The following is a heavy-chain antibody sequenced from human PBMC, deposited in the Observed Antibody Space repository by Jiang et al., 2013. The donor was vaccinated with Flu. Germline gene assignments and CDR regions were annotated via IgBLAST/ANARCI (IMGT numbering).Heavy chain of an antibody. J-gene: IGHJ4*02. CDR3: ARSSGYKGPFDY. V-gene: IGHV4-39*01. CDR1: GGSISSSSYY. CDR2: IYYSGST. D-gene: IGHD3-22*01. Sequence: TCPGLVKPSETLSLTCTVSGGSISSSSYYWGWIRQPPGKGLEWIGSIYYSGSTYYNPSLKSRVTISVDTSKNQFSLKLSSVTAADTAVYYCARSSGYKGPFDYWGQGTLVTVSS.